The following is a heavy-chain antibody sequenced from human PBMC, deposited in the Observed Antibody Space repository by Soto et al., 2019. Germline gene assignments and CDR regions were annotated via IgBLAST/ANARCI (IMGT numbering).Heavy chain of an antibody. V-gene: IGHV1-69*14. CDR3: ARGHEYGCNSDAFDI. D-gene: IGHD4-17*01. CDR2: ILPIFGTA. CDR1: GGTFSTSS. Sequence: QVLLVQSGAEMKKPGSSVKVSCKASGGTFSTSSINWVRQAPGQRPEWMGNILPIFGTADYAQKFQGRVTITADKSTNTAYIELRSLLSEDTAVYYCARGHEYGCNSDAFDIWGQGTVVTVSS. J-gene: IGHJ3*02.